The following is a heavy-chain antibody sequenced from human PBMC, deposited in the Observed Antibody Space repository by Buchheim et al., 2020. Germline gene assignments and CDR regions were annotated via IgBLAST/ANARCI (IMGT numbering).Heavy chain of an antibody. CDR3: ARRDSSRGMDV. V-gene: IGHV3-30*03. CDR2: ISSDGNNK. CDR1: GFTFNNYG. Sequence: QVQLVESGGGVVQPGRSLRLSCAASGFTFNNYGLHWVRQAPGKGLEWVAVISSDGNNKYYADSVKGRFSISRDKSDNTLYLQMNSLRTEDTAVYYCARRDSSRGMDVWGQGTT. D-gene: IGHD3-22*01. J-gene: IGHJ6*02.